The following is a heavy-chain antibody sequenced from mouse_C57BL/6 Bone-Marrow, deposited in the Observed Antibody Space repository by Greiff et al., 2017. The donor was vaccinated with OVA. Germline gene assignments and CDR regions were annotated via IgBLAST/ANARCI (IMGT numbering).Heavy chain of an antibody. V-gene: IGHV14-4*01. CDR2: IDPENGDT. D-gene: IGHD1-1*01. Sequence: EVQLQQSGAELVRPGASVKLSCTASGFNIKDDYMHWVKQRPEQGLEWIGWIDPENGDTEYASKFQGKATITADTSSNTAYLQLSSLTSEDTAVXYCTAIPYYYGSSYWYFDDWGTGTTVTVSS. J-gene: IGHJ1*03. CDR1: GFNIKDDY. CDR3: TAIPYYYGSSYWYFDD.